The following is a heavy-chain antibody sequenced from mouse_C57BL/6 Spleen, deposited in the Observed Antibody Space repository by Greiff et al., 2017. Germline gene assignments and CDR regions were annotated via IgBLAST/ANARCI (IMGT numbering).Heavy chain of an antibody. CDR2: ISYSGST. V-gene: IGHV3-1*01. D-gene: IGHD1-1*01. CDR1: GYSITSGYD. Sequence: EVHLVESGPGMVKPSQSLSLTCTVTGYSITSGYDWHWIRHFPGNKLEWMGYISYSGSTNYNPSLKSRISITHDTSKNHFFLKLNSVTTEDTATYYCARAYYGSSLYYFDYWGQGTTLTVSS. CDR3: ARAYYGSSLYYFDY. J-gene: IGHJ2*01.